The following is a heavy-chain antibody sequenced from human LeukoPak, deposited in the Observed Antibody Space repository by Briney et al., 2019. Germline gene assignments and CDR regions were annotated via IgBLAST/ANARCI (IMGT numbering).Heavy chain of an antibody. V-gene: IGHV5-51*01. CDR3: AIAAADPGYYFDY. J-gene: IGHJ4*02. D-gene: IGHD6-13*01. CDR1: GYSFTSYG. Sequence: GESLKISCKGSGYSFTSYGIGWVRQMPGKGLEWMGIIYPGDSDTRYSPSFQGQVTISADKSISTAYLQWSSLKASDTAMYYCAIAAADPGYYFDYWAREPWSPSPQ. CDR2: IYPGDSDT.